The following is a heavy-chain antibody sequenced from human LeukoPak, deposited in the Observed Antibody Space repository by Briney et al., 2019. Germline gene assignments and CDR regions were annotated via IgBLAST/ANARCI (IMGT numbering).Heavy chain of an antibody. CDR2: IAADDAS. Sequence: PGGSLRLSCAASDSSFRSHDMSWVRQTSEKGLEWVSSIAADDASFYADSVRGRFTISRDKSQNILYLQMKSHRADDTAIYYCAKGPNFYSWRALDYWGQGSLVTVSS. J-gene: IGHJ4*02. D-gene: IGHD3-3*01. CDR1: DSSFRSHD. V-gene: IGHV3-23*01. CDR3: AKGPNFYSWRALDY.